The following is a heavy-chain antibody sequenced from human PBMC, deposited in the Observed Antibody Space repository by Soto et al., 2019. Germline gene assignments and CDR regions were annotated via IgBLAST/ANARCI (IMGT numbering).Heavy chain of an antibody. CDR1: GGSISDISYC. CDR2: MFYSGAT. J-gene: IGHJ5*02. Sequence: SETLSLTCTVSGGSISDISYCWGWIRQPPGKGLQWIGCMFYSGATYYNPSLKNRGTLSVDTSNNEFSLKLVSVTAPDTAVYYCARHKSGSDWLDPWGQGTLVTVSS. V-gene: IGHV4-39*01. D-gene: IGHD2-15*01. CDR3: ARHKSGSDWLDP.